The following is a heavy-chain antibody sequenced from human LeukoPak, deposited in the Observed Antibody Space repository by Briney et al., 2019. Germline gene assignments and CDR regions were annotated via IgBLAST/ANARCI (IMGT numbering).Heavy chain of an antibody. V-gene: IGHV6-1*01. J-gene: IGHJ4*02. CDR2: TYYRSKWYN. CDR3: ARDLPSNWYNWNDVYY. D-gene: IGHD1-20*01. CDR1: GDSVSSNSAA. Sequence: PSQTLSLTCAISGDSVSSNSAAWNWIRQSPSRGLEWLGRTYYRSKWYNDYAVSVKSRITINPDTSKNQFSLQLNSVTPEDTAVYYCARDLPSNWYNWNDVYYWGQGTLVTVSS.